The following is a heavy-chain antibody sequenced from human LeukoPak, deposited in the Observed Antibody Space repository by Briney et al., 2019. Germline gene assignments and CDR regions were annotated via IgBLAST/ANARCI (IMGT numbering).Heavy chain of an antibody. Sequence: GGSLRLSCAASGFIFSTYSMSWVRQAPGKGLEWVATIRPDGSEGYYADSVRGRFTISRDNSKNSFYLQMSSLRAEDTGVFYCARDVAYSAFDYWGQGTLVTVSS. CDR1: GFIFSTYS. V-gene: IGHV3-7*01. CDR3: ARDVAYSAFDY. J-gene: IGHJ4*02. D-gene: IGHD2-21*01. CDR2: IRPDGSEG.